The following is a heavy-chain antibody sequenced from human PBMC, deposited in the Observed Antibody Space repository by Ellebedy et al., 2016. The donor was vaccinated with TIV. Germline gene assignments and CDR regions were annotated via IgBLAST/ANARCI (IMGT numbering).Heavy chain of an antibody. Sequence: SETLSLXXAVSGFSVTNDNWWSWVRPPPGKGLEWIGEVHHIGRTTYNPSLKSRLTISLDTSKNQLSLQLRSVTDADTAVYYCTREFRADAFDIWGPGTRVSVSS. CDR1: GFSVTNDNW. V-gene: IGHV4-4*02. CDR3: TREFRADAFDI. J-gene: IGHJ3*02. CDR2: VHHIGRT.